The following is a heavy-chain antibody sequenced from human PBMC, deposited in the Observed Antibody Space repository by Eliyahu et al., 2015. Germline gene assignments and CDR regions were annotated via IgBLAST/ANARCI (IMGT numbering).Heavy chain of an antibody. Sequence: QVTLMESGPALVKPTETLQLTCTFSGFSLPTRGMCVGXXRQPPGKAPEWLAHVDWDGDTHYNKXLKTRLSISADASKNQVVLTMTNMDPVDTGTYFCARMFRRGEETKVFDSWGQGTLVAVSS. CDR2: VDWDGDT. CDR1: GFSLPTRGMC. D-gene: IGHD5-24*01. J-gene: IGHJ5*01. V-gene: IGHV2-70*19. CDR3: ARMFRRGEETKVFDS.